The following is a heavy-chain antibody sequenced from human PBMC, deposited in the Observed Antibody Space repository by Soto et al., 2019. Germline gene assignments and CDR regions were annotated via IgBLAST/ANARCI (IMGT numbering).Heavy chain of an antibody. CDR1: GGTFSSYA. Sequence: QVQLVQSGAEVKKPGSSVKVSCKASGGTFSSYAISWVRQAPGQGLEWMGGIIPIFGPADYAQKFQGRVTITADESKCTGNIELRRLRSEDTAVYYCASHYDSSGYYYRGLDYWGQGTLVTVSS. J-gene: IGHJ4*02. V-gene: IGHV1-69*12. D-gene: IGHD3-22*01. CDR2: IIPIFGPA. CDR3: ASHYDSSGYYYRGLDY.